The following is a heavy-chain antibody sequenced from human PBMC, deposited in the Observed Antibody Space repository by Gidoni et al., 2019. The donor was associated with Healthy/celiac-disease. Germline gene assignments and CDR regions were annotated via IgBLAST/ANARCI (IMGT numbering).Heavy chain of an antibody. D-gene: IGHD3-22*01. J-gene: IGHJ3*02. Sequence: EVQLVESGGGVVQPGGSLRLSCAASGFTFEDYARHWVRQAPGKGLEWVSLISGDGGSTYYADSVKGRFTISRDNSKNSLYLQMNSLRTEDTALYYCAKDMDDSSGWHPLIHAFDIWGQGTMVTVSS. V-gene: IGHV3-43*02. CDR3: AKDMDDSSGWHPLIHAFDI. CDR1: GFTFEDYA. CDR2: ISGDGGST.